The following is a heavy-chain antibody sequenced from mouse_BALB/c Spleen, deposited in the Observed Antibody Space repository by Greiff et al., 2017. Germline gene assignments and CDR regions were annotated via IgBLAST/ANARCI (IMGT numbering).Heavy chain of an antibody. Sequence: VQGVESGPGLVAPSQSLSITCTVSGFSLTSYGVHWVRQSPGKGLEWLGVIWSGGSTDYNAAFISRLSISKDNSKSQVFFKMNSLQANDTAIYYCAREFAYWGQGTLVTVSA. V-gene: IGHV2-2*02. CDR2: IWSGGST. J-gene: IGHJ3*01. CDR3: AREFAY. CDR1: GFSLTSYG.